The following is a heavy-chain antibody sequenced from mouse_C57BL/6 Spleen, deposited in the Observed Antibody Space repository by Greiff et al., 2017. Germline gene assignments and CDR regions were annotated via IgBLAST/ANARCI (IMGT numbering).Heavy chain of an antibody. CDR1: GFTFSDYG. D-gene: IGHD3-1*01. J-gene: IGHJ3*01. Sequence: EVQGVESGGGLVKPGGSLKLSCAASGFTFSDYGMHWVRQAPEKGLEWVAYISSGRSTIYYADTVKGRFTISRDNAQNTLFLQMTRLGSEDTAIYYCARPNSSAWFAYWGQGTLVTVSA. CDR2: ISSGRSTI. V-gene: IGHV5-17*01. CDR3: ARPNSSAWFAY.